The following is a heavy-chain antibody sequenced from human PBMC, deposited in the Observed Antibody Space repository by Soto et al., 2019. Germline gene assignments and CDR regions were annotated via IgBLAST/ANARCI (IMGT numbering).Heavy chain of an antibody. Sequence: QVQLVQSGAEVKKPGSSVKVSCKASGGTFSSYTISWVRQAPGQGLEWMGRIIPILGIANYAQKFQGRVTXTXDXXTRTAYMELSSLRSEDTAVYYCAIRHCSGGSCYHSWGQGTLVTVSS. V-gene: IGHV1-69*02. J-gene: IGHJ5*02. CDR1: GGTFSSYT. D-gene: IGHD2-15*01. CDR2: IIPILGIA. CDR3: AIRHCSGGSCYHS.